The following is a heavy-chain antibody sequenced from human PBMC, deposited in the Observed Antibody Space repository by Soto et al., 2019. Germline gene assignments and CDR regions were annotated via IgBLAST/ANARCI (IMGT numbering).Heavy chain of an antibody. CDR2: INAGNGNT. CDR3: ATDLQLSFGYYYYMDV. Sequence: ASVKVSCKASGYTFTSYAMHWVRQAPGQRLEWMGWINAGNGNTKYSQKFQGRVTITRDTSASTAYMELSSLRSEDTAVYYCATDLQLSFGYYYYMDVWGKGTTVTVSS. J-gene: IGHJ6*03. V-gene: IGHV1-3*01. CDR1: GYTFTSYA. D-gene: IGHD3-16*01.